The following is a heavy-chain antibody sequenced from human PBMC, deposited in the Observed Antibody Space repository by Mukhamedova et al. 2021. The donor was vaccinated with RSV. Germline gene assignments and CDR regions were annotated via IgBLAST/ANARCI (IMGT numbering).Heavy chain of an antibody. Sequence: QAPGKGLEWVSYISSSSSTIYYADSVKGRFTISRDNAKNSLYLQMNSLRAEDTAVYYCARVGGVTLTTDWGQGTLVTVSS. CDR3: ARVGGVTLTTD. CDR2: ISSSSSTI. D-gene: IGHD4-17*01. V-gene: IGHV3-48*04. J-gene: IGHJ4*02.